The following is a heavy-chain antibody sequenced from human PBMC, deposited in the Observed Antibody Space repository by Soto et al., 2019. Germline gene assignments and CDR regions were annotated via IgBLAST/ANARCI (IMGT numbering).Heavy chain of an antibody. D-gene: IGHD4-17*01. J-gene: IGHJ3*02. CDR1: GFRFNTYG. CDR2: ISAYNGDT. CDR3: ARGPPHSGDYGEPLSGSLAI. Sequence: QVQLVQSGTEVKKPGASVKVSCTASGFRFNTYGFTWVRQAPGQGLEWMGWISAYNGDTTSAQKVQDRLTRDTDTSTATAFMALRTLRPDDTAIYYCARGPPHSGDYGEPLSGSLAIWGRGTMVTVSP. V-gene: IGHV1-18*01.